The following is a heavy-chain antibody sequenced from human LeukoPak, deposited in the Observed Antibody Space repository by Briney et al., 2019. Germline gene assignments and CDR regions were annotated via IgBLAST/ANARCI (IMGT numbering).Heavy chain of an antibody. Sequence: GGSLRLSCAPSGFTFSSYAMQCVRQAPGGGLEWVAVMSYEGSNKYYGDSVKGRFTISRDNSKNTLYLQMNSLRAEDTAVYYCARDTAYCGGDCYFYYYYGMDVWGQGTTVTVSS. CDR2: MSYEGSNK. D-gene: IGHD2-21*02. J-gene: IGHJ6*02. CDR1: GFTFSSYA. CDR3: ARDTAYCGGDCYFYYYYGMDV. V-gene: IGHV3-30-3*01.